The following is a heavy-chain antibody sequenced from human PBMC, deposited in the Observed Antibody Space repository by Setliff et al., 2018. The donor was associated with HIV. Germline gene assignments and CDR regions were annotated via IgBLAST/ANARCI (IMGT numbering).Heavy chain of an antibody. J-gene: IGHJ4*02. CDR1: GFTFRNYW. CDR3: ARGTTGSGWFYDS. CDR2: TKPDGSET. D-gene: IGHD6-19*01. V-gene: IGHV3-7*03. Sequence: GGSLRLSCVGSGFTFRNYWMRWVRQAPGKGLERVADTKPDGSETYYEDSVRGRFTVPRDNAKNSLYLQMASLRAEDTAVYYCARGTTGSGWFYDSWGQGVLVTVSS.